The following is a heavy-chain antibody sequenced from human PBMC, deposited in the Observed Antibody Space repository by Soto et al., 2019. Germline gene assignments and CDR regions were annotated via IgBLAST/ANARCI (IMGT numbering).Heavy chain of an antibody. V-gene: IGHV3-23*01. Sequence: PGGSLRLSYAASGFTFSSYAMRWVRQAPGKGLEWVSAISGSAGSTYYADSVKGRFTISRDNSKNTLYLQMNSLRADDTAVYYCAKDREMATSTYYYYYGMDVWGQGTTVTVSS. D-gene: IGHD5-12*01. CDR2: ISGSAGST. CDR3: AKDREMATSTYYYYYGMDV. CDR1: GFTFSSYA. J-gene: IGHJ6*02.